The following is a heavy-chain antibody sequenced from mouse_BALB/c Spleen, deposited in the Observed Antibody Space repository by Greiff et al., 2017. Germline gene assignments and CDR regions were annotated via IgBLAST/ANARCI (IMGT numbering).Heavy chain of an antibody. Sequence: VQLQQSAAELARPGASVKMSCKASGYTFTSYTMHWVKQRPGQGLEWIGYINPSSGYTEYNQKFKDKTTLTADKSSSTAYMQLSSLTSEDSAVYYCARCYYGNYEGYAMDYWGQGTSVTVSS. CDR3: ARCYYGNYEGYAMDY. D-gene: IGHD2-1*01. CDR2: INPSSGYT. V-gene: IGHV1-4*02. J-gene: IGHJ4*01. CDR1: GYTFTSYT.